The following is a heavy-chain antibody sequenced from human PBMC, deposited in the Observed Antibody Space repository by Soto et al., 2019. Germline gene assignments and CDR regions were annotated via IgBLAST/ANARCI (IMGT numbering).Heavy chain of an antibody. Sequence: QITLKESGPTLVKPTQTLTLTCTFSGFSLSTSGVCVGWIRQPPGKTLEWLTLINWDDDKRYNPSLKNRLTITKDTSKNQVVLTITNMDPVDTATYYCAHRRRLGSDWYTFDYWGQGTPVTVSS. J-gene: IGHJ4*02. CDR2: INWDDDK. D-gene: IGHD6-19*01. CDR3: AHRRRLGSDWYTFDY. CDR1: GFSLSTSGVC. V-gene: IGHV2-5*02.